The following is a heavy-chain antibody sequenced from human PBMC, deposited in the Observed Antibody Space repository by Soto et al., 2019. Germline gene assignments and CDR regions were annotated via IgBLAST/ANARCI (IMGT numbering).Heavy chain of an antibody. J-gene: IGHJ6*02. Sequence: PGESLKISCKGSGYSFTSYWISWVRQMPGKGLEWMGRIDPSDSYTNYSPSFQGHVTISADKSISTAYLQWSSLKASDTAMYCCARLLYYDILTGSYYCYGMDVWGQGTTVTVSS. CDR3: ARLLYYDILTGSYYCYGMDV. CDR1: GYSFTSYW. CDR2: IDPSDSYT. D-gene: IGHD3-9*01. V-gene: IGHV5-10-1*01.